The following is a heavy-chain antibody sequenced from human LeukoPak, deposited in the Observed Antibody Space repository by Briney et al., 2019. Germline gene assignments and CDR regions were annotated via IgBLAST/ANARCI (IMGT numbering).Heavy chain of an antibody. V-gene: IGHV1-18*01. CDR2: ISAYNGNT. CDR1: GYTFTSYG. Sequence: ASVNVSCKASGYTFTSYGISWVRQAPGQGLEWMGWISAYNGNTNYAQKLQGRVTMTTDTSTSTAYMELRSLRSDDTAVYYCARTNSSGWNFDYWGQGTLVTVSS. CDR3: ARTNSSGWNFDY. J-gene: IGHJ4*02. D-gene: IGHD6-19*01.